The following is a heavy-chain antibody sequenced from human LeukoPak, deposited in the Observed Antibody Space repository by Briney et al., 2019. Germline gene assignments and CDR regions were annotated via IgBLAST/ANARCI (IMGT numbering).Heavy chain of an antibody. V-gene: IGHV4-61*02. D-gene: IGHD6-13*01. CDR1: GGSISSGSYY. Sequence: SETLSLTCTVSGGSISSGSYYWRWIRQPAGKGLEWIGRIYTSGSTNYNPSLKSRVTISVDTSKNQFSLKLSSVTAADTAVYYCARGRMGIAAPYDAFDIWGQGTMVTVSS. J-gene: IGHJ3*02. CDR3: ARGRMGIAAPYDAFDI. CDR2: IYTSGST.